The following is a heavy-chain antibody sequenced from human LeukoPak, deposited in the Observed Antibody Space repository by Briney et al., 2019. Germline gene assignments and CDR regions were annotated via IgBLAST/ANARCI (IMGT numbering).Heavy chain of an antibody. CDR1: GYTFTGYY. CDR3: ARGVGGSYGS. Sequence: ASVKVSCKASGYTFTGYYMHWVRQAPGQGLEWMGWINPNSGGTNYAQKFQGRVTITADKSTSTAYMELSSLRSEDTAVYYCARGVGGSYGSWGQGTLVTVSS. J-gene: IGHJ4*02. CDR2: INPNSGGT. D-gene: IGHD1-26*01. V-gene: IGHV1-2*02.